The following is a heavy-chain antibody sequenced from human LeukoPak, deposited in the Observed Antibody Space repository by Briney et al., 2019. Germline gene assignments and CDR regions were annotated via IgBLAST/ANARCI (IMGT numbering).Heavy chain of an antibody. CDR1: GYTFTSYD. Sequence: GASVKVSCKASGYTFTSYDINWVRQATGQGLEWMGWMNPNSGNTGYAQKFQGRDTMTRNTSISTAYMELSSLRSEDTAVYYCARGIVVVNDAFDIWGQGTMVTVSS. J-gene: IGHJ3*02. V-gene: IGHV1-8*01. CDR3: ARGIVVVNDAFDI. D-gene: IGHD3-22*01. CDR2: MNPNSGNT.